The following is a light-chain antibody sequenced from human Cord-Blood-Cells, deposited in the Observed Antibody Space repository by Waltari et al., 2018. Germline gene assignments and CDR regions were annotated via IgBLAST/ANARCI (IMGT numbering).Light chain of an antibody. CDR3: SSYTSSSTFV. CDR2: DVS. J-gene: IGLJ3*02. V-gene: IGLV2-14*01. Sequence: QCALTQPASVSGSPGPSITTSPTGISSDVGGYNYYSWYQQHPGNAPQLLICDVSKRPSGVSNRFSGSKSGNTASLTISGLQAEDEADYYCSSYTSSSTFVFGGGTKLTVL. CDR1: SSDVGGYNY.